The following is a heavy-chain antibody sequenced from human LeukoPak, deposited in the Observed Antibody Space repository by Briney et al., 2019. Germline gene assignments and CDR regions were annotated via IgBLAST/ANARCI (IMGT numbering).Heavy chain of an antibody. CDR2: INPNSGGT. CDR1: GYTFTGYY. J-gene: IGHJ5*02. D-gene: IGHD2-8*01. CDR3: ARGGNIVLMVYASIDWFDP. Sequence: ASVTVSCKASGYTFTGYYMHWVRQAPGQGLEWMGWINPNSGGTNYAQKFQGRVTMTRDTSISTAYMELSRLRSDDTAVYYCARGGNIVLMVYASIDWFDPWGQGTLVTVSS. V-gene: IGHV1-2*02.